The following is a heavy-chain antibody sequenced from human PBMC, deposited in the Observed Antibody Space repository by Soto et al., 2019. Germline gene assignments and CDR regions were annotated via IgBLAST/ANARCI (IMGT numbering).Heavy chain of an antibody. D-gene: IGHD5-12*01. Sequence: WASVKVSCKASGYTFFTYDISWVRQAPGQGLEWMGWISTYSGDTKYAQKLQGRVTMTTDTSTTTAYLELRSMRSDDTAVYYCARHHGPTTSENWFDPWGQGTLVTVSS. J-gene: IGHJ5*02. CDR1: GYTFFTYD. V-gene: IGHV1-18*01. CDR3: ARHHGPTTSENWFDP. CDR2: ISTYSGDT.